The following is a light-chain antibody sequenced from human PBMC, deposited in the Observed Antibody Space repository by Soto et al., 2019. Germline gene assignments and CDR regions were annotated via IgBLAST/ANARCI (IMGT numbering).Light chain of an antibody. CDR3: QKYNSAPST. V-gene: IGKV1-27*01. Sequence: DIQMTQSPSSLSASVGDRVTITCRASQGISNYLAWYQQKPGKVPKLLIYAASTLQSGVPSRFSGSGSGTDLTLTIRSMQPEDVATYYCQKYNSAPSTFGQGTKVEIK. J-gene: IGKJ1*01. CDR1: QGISNY. CDR2: AAS.